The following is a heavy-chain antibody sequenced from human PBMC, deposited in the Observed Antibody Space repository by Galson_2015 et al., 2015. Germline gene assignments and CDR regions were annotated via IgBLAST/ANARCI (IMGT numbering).Heavy chain of an antibody. CDR1: GFTSSSHW. Sequence: SLRLSCADSGFTSSSHWMNWVRQAPGKGLEWVANIKQDGSEKYYVDSVKGRFTISTDNAKNSVSLQMSSLRVEDTAVYFCARGSGWGFDHWGQGILVTVSS. D-gene: IGHD6-19*01. CDR2: IKQDGSEK. J-gene: IGHJ4*02. V-gene: IGHV3-7*03. CDR3: ARGSGWGFDH.